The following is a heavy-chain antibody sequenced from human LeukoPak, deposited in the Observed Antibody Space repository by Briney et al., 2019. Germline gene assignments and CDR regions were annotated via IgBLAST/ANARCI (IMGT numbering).Heavy chain of an antibody. CDR3: ARGQGVAVRGNFDY. CDR1: GGSFSGYY. J-gene: IGHJ4*02. V-gene: IGHV4-34*01. D-gene: IGHD3-10*01. Sequence: SETLSLTCAVYGGSFSGYYWSWLRQPPGKGLEWIGEINHSGSTNYNPSLKSRGTISVDTSKNQFSLTLSSVTAADTAVYYCARGQGVAVRGNFDYWGQGTLVTVSS. CDR2: INHSGST.